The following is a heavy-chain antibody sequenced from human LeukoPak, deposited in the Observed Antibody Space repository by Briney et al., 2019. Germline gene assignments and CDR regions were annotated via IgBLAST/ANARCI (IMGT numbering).Heavy chain of an antibody. D-gene: IGHD4-17*01. CDR3: ARGPYGDYEPFGFDY. CDR2: IIPIFGTA. V-gene: IGHV1-69*05. Sequence: SVKVSCKASGGTFSSYAISWVRQAPGQGLEWMGRIIPIFGTANYAQKFQGRVTITTDESTSTAYMELSSLRAEDTAVYYCARGPYGDYEPFGFDYWGQGTLVTVSS. J-gene: IGHJ4*02. CDR1: GGTFSSYA.